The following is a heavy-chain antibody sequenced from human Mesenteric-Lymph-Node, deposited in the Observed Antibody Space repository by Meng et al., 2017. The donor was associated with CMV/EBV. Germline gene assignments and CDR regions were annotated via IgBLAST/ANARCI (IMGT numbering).Heavy chain of an antibody. V-gene: IGHV3-21*01. J-gene: IGHJ5*02. CDR1: GFTFSSYA. D-gene: IGHD4-17*01. CDR2: ISGSSTYI. Sequence: GGSLRLSCEASGFTFSSYAMNWVRQAPGKGLEWLSYISGSSTYIYHADSVKGRFTISRDNAKNSVYLQMNRLRAEDTAVYYCARAIDYGDPNWFDPWGQGTLVTVSS. CDR3: ARAIDYGDPNWFDP.